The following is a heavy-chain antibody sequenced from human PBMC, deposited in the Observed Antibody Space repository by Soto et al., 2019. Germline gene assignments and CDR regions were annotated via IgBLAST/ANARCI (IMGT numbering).Heavy chain of an antibody. J-gene: IGHJ5*02. CDR1: GGSISSGGYY. Sequence: SETLSLTCTVSGGSISSGGYYWSWIRQHPGKGLEWIGYIYYSGSTYYNPSLKSRVTISVDTSKNQFSLKLSSVTAADTAVYYCARNKHYGDYVGWFDPWGQGTLVTVSS. CDR2: IYYSGST. CDR3: ARNKHYGDYVGWFDP. V-gene: IGHV4-31*03. D-gene: IGHD4-17*01.